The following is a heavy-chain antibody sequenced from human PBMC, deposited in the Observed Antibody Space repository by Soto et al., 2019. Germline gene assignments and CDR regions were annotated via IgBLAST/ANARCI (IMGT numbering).Heavy chain of an antibody. Sequence: SETLSLTCTVSGGSISSYYWSWIRQPPGKGLEWIGEIYYIGSTNYNPSLKSRVTISIQTSKNQFSLKLTSVTAADTAVYYCAAHYDVLSSYYRRWLDPWGQGTLVTVSS. CDR1: GGSISSYY. D-gene: IGHD3-3*01. CDR3: AAHYDVLSSYYRRWLDP. CDR2: IYYIGST. V-gene: IGHV4-59*12. J-gene: IGHJ5*02.